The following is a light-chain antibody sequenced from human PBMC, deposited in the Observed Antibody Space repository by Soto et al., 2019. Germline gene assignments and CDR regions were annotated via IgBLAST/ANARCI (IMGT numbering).Light chain of an antibody. Sequence: EIVLTQSPGTLSLSPGERATLSCRASQSVSSSYLAWYQHKPGQAPRLLIYGASSRATGIPDRFSGSGSGTDFTLTISRLEPEECGLYYCQQYGSSPHTFGQGTKLEIK. CDR2: GAS. CDR3: QQYGSSPHT. CDR1: QSVSSSY. V-gene: IGKV3-20*01. J-gene: IGKJ2*01.